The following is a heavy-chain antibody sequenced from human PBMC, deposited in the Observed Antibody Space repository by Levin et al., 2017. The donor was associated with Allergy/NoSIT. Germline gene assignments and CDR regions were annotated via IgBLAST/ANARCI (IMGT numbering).Heavy chain of an antibody. J-gene: IGHJ4*02. Sequence: LGESLKISCAASGFTFSSYAMHWVRQAPGKGLEWVAVISYDGSNKYYADSVKGRFTISRDNSKNTLYLQMHSLRAEDTAIYSCAREDSSGYYSRFDYWGQGTLVTVSS. D-gene: IGHD3-22*01. V-gene: IGHV3-30-3*01. CDR2: ISYDGSNK. CDR1: GFTFSSYA. CDR3: AREDSSGYYSRFDY.